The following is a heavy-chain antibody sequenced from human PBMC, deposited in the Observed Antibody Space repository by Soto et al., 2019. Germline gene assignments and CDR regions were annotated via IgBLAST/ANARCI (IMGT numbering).Heavy chain of an antibody. Sequence: GGSLRLSCAASGFTFSNAWMNWVRQAPGKGLEWVGRIKSKTDGGTTDYAAPVKGRFTISRDDSKNTLYLQMNSLKTEDTAVYYCTTTSVSGYSSSWAYYYYGMDVWGQGTTVTVSS. J-gene: IGHJ6*02. V-gene: IGHV3-15*07. D-gene: IGHD6-13*01. CDR2: IKSKTDGGTT. CDR3: TTTSVSGYSSSWAYYYYGMDV. CDR1: GFTFSNAW.